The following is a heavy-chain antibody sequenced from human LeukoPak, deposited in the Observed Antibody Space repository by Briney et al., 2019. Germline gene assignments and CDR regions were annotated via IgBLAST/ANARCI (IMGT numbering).Heavy chain of an antibody. CDR1: GGSISSSSYY. V-gene: IGHV4-39*01. J-gene: IGHJ6*02. CDR3: ARANGIAVAGPMDV. D-gene: IGHD6-19*01. CDR2: IYYSGST. Sequence: PSETLSLTCTVSGGSISSSSYYWGWIRQPPGKGLEWIGSIYYSGSTYYNPSLKSRVTISVDTSKNQFSLKLSSVTAADTAVYYCARANGIAVAGPMDVWGQGTTVTVSS.